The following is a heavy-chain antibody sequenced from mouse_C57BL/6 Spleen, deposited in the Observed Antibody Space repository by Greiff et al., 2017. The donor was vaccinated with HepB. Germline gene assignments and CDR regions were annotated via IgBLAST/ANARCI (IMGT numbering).Heavy chain of an antibody. J-gene: IGHJ2*01. CDR1: GFTFSSYT. Sequence: EVMLVESGGGLVKPGGSLKLSCAASGFTFSSYTMSWVRQTPEKRLEWVATISGGGGNTYYPDSVKGRFTISRDNAKNTLYLQMSSLRSEDTALYYCERHHGREYYFDYWGQGTTLTVSS. CDR3: ERHHGREYYFDY. V-gene: IGHV5-9*01. CDR2: ISGGGGNT.